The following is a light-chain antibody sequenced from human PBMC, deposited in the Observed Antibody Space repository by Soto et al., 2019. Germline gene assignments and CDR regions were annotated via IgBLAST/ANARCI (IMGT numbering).Light chain of an antibody. CDR3: AVWDNILNGRV. Sequence: QSVLTQPPSASGTPGQRVTISCSGSSSNIGSHNVYWYHHLPGTAPKLLIYKNDQRPSGVPDRFSGSKSGTSASLAISGLRSEDEADYYCAVWDNILNGRVFGGGTKLTVL. J-gene: IGLJ3*02. CDR1: SSNIGSHN. V-gene: IGLV1-47*01. CDR2: KND.